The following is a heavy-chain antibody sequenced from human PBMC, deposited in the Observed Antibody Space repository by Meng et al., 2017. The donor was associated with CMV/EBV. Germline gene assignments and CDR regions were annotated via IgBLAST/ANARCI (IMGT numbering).Heavy chain of an antibody. D-gene: IGHD5-18*01. Sequence: SCKASGGTFSSYAISWVRQAPGKGLEWMGGIIPIFGTANYAQKFQGRVTITTDESTSTAYMELSSLRSEDTAVYYCARLNTALSQDYWGQGTLVTAPQ. CDR2: IIPIFGTA. CDR1: GGTFSSYA. J-gene: IGHJ4*02. V-gene: IGHV1-69*05. CDR3: ARLNTALSQDY.